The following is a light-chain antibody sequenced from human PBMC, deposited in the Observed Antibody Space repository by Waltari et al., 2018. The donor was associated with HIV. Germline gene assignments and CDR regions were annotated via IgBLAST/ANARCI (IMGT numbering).Light chain of an antibody. V-gene: IGKV1-33*01. CDR3: QQYDNLPLT. CDR2: DIS. J-gene: IGKJ4*01. Sequence: DIQMTQSPSSLSASVGDRVTITCQASQDIGTYLNWYQHKAGKAPKLLIHDISILATGVPQRFRGSGSGTHFTLTLTSLGPEDVATYYCQQYDNLPLTFGGGTTVDLK. CDR1: QDIGTY.